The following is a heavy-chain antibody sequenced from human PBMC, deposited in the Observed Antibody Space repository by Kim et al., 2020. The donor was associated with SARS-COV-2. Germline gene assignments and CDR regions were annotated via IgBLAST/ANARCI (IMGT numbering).Heavy chain of an antibody. CDR1: GGSFSGYY. V-gene: IGHV4-34*01. CDR2: INHSGST. J-gene: IGHJ6*02. CDR3: ARVVATIGPYYYYGMDV. D-gene: IGHD5-12*01. Sequence: SETLSLTCAVYGGSFSGYYWSWIRQPPGKGLEWIGEINHSGSTNYNPSLKSRVTISVDTSKNQFSLKLSSVTAADTAVYYCARVVATIGPYYYYGMDVWGQGTTVTVSS.